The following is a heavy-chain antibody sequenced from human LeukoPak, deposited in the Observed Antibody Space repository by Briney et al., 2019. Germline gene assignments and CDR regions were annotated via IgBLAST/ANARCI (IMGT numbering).Heavy chain of an antibody. CDR3: AKGLNYYDSSGYEKWFDP. CDR1: GGTFSSYA. J-gene: IGHJ5*02. Sequence: ASVKVSCKASGGTFSSYAISWVRQAPGQGLEWMGRIIPILGIANYAQKFQGRVTITAAKSTRPAYMELSSLRSEDTAVYYCAKGLNYYDSSGYEKWFDPWGQGTLVTVSS. D-gene: IGHD3-22*01. V-gene: IGHV1-69*04. CDR2: IIPILGIA.